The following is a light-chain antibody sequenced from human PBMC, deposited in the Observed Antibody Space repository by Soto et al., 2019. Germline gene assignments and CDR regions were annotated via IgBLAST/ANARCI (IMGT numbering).Light chain of an antibody. V-gene: IGLV2-11*01. CDR1: SSDVGGYNS. J-gene: IGLJ1*01. CDR3: CSYAGSYTYV. CDR2: DVS. Sequence: QSALTQPRSVSGSPGQSVTISCTGTSSDVGGYNSVSWYQQLPGKVPKLMIYDVSKRPSGVPGRFSASRSGNTASLTISGLQADDEADYYCCSYAGSYTYVFGTGTKLTVL.